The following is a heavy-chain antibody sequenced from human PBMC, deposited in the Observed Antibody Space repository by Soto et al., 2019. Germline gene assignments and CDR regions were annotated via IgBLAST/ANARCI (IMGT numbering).Heavy chain of an antibody. CDR1: GGSISSGGYY. V-gene: IGHV4-31*03. CDR3: ARGHDYYGSGSYYNAGYYFDY. CDR2: IYYSGST. Sequence: SETLSLTCTVSGGSISSGGYYWSWIRQHPGKGLEWIGYIYYSGSTYYNPSLKSRVTISVDTSKNQFSLKLSSVTAADTAVYYCARGHDYYGSGSYYNAGYYFDYWGQGTLVTAPQ. D-gene: IGHD3-10*01. J-gene: IGHJ4*02.